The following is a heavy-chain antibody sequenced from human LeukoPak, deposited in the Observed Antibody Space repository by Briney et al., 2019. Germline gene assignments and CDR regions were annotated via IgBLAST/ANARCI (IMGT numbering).Heavy chain of an antibody. CDR1: GGSISSGGYY. Sequence: SETLSLTCTVSGGSISSGGYYWSWIRQHPGKGLEWIGYIYYSGSTYYNPSLKSRVTISVDTSKNQFSLKLSSATAADTAVYYCARGTTTVTNYYFDYWGQGTLVTVSS. J-gene: IGHJ4*02. CDR3: ARGTTTVTNYYFDY. CDR2: IYYSGST. V-gene: IGHV4-31*03. D-gene: IGHD4-17*01.